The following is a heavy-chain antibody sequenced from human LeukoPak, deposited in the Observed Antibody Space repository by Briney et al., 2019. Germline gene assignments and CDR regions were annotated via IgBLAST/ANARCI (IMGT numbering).Heavy chain of an antibody. D-gene: IGHD3-10*01. V-gene: IGHV1-69*05. CDR2: IIPIFGTA. Sequence: ASVKVSCKASGGTFSSYAISWVRQAPGQGLEWMGRIIPIFGTANYAQKFQGRVTITTDESTSTAYMELSSLRSEDTAVYYCARDLSGSGGQPEGYNWFDPWGQGTLVTVSS. J-gene: IGHJ5*02. CDR1: GGTFSSYA. CDR3: ARDLSGSGGQPEGYNWFDP.